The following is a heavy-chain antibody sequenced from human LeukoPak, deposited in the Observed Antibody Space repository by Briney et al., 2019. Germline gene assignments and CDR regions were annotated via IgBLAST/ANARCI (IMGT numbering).Heavy chain of an antibody. CDR3: ARNLITMVRGGPGY. V-gene: IGHV4-30-4*01. D-gene: IGHD3-10*01. CDR1: GASSSSGDYY. J-gene: IGHJ4*02. Sequence: SQTLSLTCTVSGASSSSGDYYWSWIRQPPGKGLEWIGEINHSGSTNYNPSLKSRVTISVDTSKNQFSLKLSSVTAADTAVYYCARNLITMVRGGPGYWGQGTLVTVSS. CDR2: INHSGST.